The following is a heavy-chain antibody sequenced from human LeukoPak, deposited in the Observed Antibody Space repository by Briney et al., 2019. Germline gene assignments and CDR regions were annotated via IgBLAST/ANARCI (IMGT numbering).Heavy chain of an antibody. CDR3: ARGRYSGTTYYFDY. CDR1: GFTFSTYW. D-gene: IGHD5-12*01. J-gene: IGHJ4*02. Sequence: GGSLRLSCSASGFTFSTYWMSWVRQAPGKGLEWVANMRRDGNEIYYFDSVRGRFTISRDNAKNSLHLQMNSLRAEDTAMYYCARGRYSGTTYYFDYWGQGTLVTVSS. V-gene: IGHV3-7*03. CDR2: MRRDGNEI.